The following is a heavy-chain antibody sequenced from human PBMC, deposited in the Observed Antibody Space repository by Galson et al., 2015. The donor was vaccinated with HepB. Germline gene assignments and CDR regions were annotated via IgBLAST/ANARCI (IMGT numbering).Heavy chain of an antibody. D-gene: IGHD3-22*01. Sequence: SVKVSCKASGFTFTSSAMQWVRQARGQRLEWIGWIDVGSGNTNYAQKFQERVTITRDMSTSTAYMELSSLRSEDTAVYYCAADRKCYDSSGYTTPDYYGMDVWGPGTTVTVSS. V-gene: IGHV1-58*02. J-gene: IGHJ6*02. CDR2: IDVGSGNT. CDR1: GFTFTSSA. CDR3: AADRKCYDSSGYTTPDYYGMDV.